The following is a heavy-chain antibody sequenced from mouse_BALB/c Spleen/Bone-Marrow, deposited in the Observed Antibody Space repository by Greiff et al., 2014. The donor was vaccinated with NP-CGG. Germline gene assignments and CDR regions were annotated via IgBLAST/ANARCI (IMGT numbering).Heavy chain of an antibody. V-gene: IGHV14-3*02. J-gene: IGHJ2*01. D-gene: IGHD1-1*01. CDR3: ARYYYGSSYFDY. CDR2: IDPANGNT. Sequence: VQLQQSGAELVKPGASVKLSCTASGFNIKDTYMHWVKQRPEQGLEWIGRIDPANGNTKYDPKFQGKATITADTSSNTAYLQLSSLTSEDTAVYYCARYYYGSSYFDYWGPGTTLTVSS. CDR1: GFNIKDTY.